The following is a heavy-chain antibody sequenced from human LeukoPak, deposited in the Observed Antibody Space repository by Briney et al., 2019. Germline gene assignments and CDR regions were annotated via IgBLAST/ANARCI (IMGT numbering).Heavy chain of an antibody. V-gene: IGHV1-8*01. J-gene: IGHJ4*02. D-gene: IGHD3-22*01. Sequence: GASVKVSCKASGYTFTSYEINWVRQATGQGLEWMGWMNPNSGDTAYAQKFQDRVTMTRSTSISTAYMELSSLRSEDTAVYYCARGLGSHDSSELTWPMISFWGQGTLVTVSS. CDR2: MNPNSGDT. CDR3: ARGLGSHDSSELTWPMISF. CDR1: GYTFTSYE.